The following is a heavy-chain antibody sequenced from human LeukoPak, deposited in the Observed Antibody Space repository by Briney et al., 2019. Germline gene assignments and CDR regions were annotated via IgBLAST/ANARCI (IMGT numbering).Heavy chain of an antibody. Sequence: GASVKVSCKVSGYTLTELSMHWVRQAPGKGLEWMGGFDSEDGETIYAQKFQGRVTMTEDTSTDTAYMELSSLRSEDTTVYYCATGRGTMVRGVLLDYWGQGTLVTVSS. D-gene: IGHD3-10*01. CDR2: FDSEDGET. J-gene: IGHJ4*02. V-gene: IGHV1-24*01. CDR1: GYTLTELS. CDR3: ATGRGTMVRGVLLDY.